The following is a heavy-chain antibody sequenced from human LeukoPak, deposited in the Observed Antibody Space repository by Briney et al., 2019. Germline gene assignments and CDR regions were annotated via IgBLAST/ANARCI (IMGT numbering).Heavy chain of an antibody. D-gene: IGHD6-13*01. CDR1: GFTFGSYA. CDR2: ISYDGSNK. V-gene: IGHV3-30-3*01. J-gene: IGHJ5*02. Sequence: GGSLRLSCAASGFTFGSYAMHWVRQAPGKGLEWVAVISYDGSNKYYADSVKGRFTISRDNSKNTLYLQMNSLRAEDTAVYYCARDPGGAAGLNWFDPWGQGTLVTVSS. CDR3: ARDPGGAAGLNWFDP.